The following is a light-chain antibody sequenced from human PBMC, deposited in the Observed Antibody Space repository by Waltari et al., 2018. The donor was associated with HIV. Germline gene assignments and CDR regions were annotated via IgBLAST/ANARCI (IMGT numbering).Light chain of an antibody. CDR2: EVT. J-gene: IGLJ2*01. Sequence: QSALTHPSSGSGSPGQSIPISCHLNGYESVSWYQRHHGNAPKVIIYEVTNRPSGLSNRFSGSKSGNTATLTISGLQPEDEADYFCTSYISGTTPVFGRGTRVTVL. CDR1: HLNGYES. V-gene: IGLV2-14*01. CDR3: TSYISGTTPV.